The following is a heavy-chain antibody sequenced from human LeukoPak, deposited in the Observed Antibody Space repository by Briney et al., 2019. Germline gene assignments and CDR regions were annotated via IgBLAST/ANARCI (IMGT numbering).Heavy chain of an antibody. V-gene: IGHV3-7*01. D-gene: IGHD6-13*01. CDR3: AIPRYSSSWLDAFDI. J-gene: IGHJ3*02. Sequence: GGSLRLSCAASGFTFSSYWMSWVRQAPGKGLEWVANIKQDGSEKYYVDSVKGRFTISRDNAKNSLYLQMNSLRAEDTAVYYCAIPRYSSSWLDAFDIWGQGTMVTVSS. CDR2: IKQDGSEK. CDR1: GFTFSSYW.